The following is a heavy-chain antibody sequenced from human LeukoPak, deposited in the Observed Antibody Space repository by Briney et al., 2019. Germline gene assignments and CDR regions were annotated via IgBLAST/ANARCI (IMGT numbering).Heavy chain of an antibody. J-gene: IGHJ4*02. D-gene: IGHD3-10*01. CDR3: ARVAVRGVPDYFGY. V-gene: IGHV4-59*01. CDR1: GGSISSYY. CDR2: IYYSGST. Sequence: SETLSLTCTVSGGSISSYYWSWIRQPPGKGLEWIGYIYYSGSTNYNPSLKSRVTISVDTSKNQFSLKLSSVTAADTAVYYCARVAVRGVPDYFGYWGQGTLVTVSS.